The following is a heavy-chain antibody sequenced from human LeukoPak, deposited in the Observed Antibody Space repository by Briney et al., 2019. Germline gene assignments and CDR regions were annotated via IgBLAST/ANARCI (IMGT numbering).Heavy chain of an antibody. V-gene: IGHV3-7*05. D-gene: IGHD1-26*01. J-gene: IGHJ4*02. CDR1: GFTFSSFG. CDR3: ATWSNAWEFDY. Sequence: PGRSLRLSCAASGFTFSSFGMHWVRQAPGKGLEWVAHINEDGTDKYYVDSVTGRFTISRDNTKNSLYLQMSSLRDEDTAVYYCATWSNAWEFDYWGQGALVSVSS. CDR2: INEDGTDK.